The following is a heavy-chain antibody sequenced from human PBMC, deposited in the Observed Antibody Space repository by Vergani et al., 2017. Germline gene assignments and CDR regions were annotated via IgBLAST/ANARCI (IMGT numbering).Heavy chain of an antibody. CDR3: ARQKDYYMYV. CDR2: IYYSGTT. V-gene: IGHV4-31*03. CDR1: GAYVGSGGSY. J-gene: IGHJ6*03. Sequence: QVQLQELGPGLVKPSQTLSLTCSVSGAYVGSGGSYWSWVRQRPGMGLDWFVYIYYSGTTYYNPSLESRLTISLDTSKNHLSLKLTSVTAADTAVYYWARQKDYYMYVWVKGATDTDS.